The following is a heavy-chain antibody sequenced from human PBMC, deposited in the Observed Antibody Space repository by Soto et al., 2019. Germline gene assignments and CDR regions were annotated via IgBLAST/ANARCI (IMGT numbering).Heavy chain of an antibody. CDR1: GGPISSSSYY. D-gene: IGHD5-18*01. CDR3: ARHVGYSYCYVPHFSY. V-gene: IGHV4-39*01. CDR2: IYYSGST. J-gene: IGHJ4*02. Sequence: SETLSLTCTVSGGPISSSSYYWGWIRQPPGKGLEWIGSIYYSGSTYYKPSLKSRVTISVDTSKNQFSLQLSSVTAADTAVYYCARHVGYSYCYVPHFSYRDRITLVTVSS.